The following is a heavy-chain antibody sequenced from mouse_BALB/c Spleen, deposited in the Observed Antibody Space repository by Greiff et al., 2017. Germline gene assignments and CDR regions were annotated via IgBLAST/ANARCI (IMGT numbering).Heavy chain of an antibody. Sequence: QVQLKESGAELARPGASVKLSCKASGYTFTSYWMQWVKQRPGQGLEWIGAIYPGDGDTRYTQKFKGKATLTADKSSSTAYMQLSSLASEDSAVYYCARGENAMDYWGQGTSVTVSS. CDR1: GYTFTSYW. V-gene: IGHV1-87*01. J-gene: IGHJ4*01. CDR2: IYPGDGDT. CDR3: ARGENAMDY.